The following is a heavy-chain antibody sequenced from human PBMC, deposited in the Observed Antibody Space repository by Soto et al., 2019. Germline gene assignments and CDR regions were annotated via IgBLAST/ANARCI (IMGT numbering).Heavy chain of an antibody. CDR1: GLKFDDYS. Sequence: GVSLRLSCAAAGLKFDDYSMHWVRQDPGKGLEWVSGISWNSGSIGYADSVKGRFTISRDNAKNSLYLQMNSLRAEDTAVYYCAKIESRFFYDSTGYYPFDYWGQGTLVTVSS. V-gene: IGHV3-9*01. CDR3: AKIESRFFYDSTGYYPFDY. CDR2: ISWNSGSI. J-gene: IGHJ4*02. D-gene: IGHD3-22*01.